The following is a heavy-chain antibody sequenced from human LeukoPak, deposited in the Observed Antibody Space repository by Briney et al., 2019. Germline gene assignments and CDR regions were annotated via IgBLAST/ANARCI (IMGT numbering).Heavy chain of an antibody. CDR1: GGSISSGDYY. J-gene: IGHJ5*02. CDR3: GRYSSSWLPGGWFDP. Sequence: PSETLSLTCTVSGGSISSGDYYWNWIRQPPGKGLEWIGYMYYSGSTYYKPSLKSRITISVDTSKNQFSLKLSSVTAADTAVYYCGRYSSSWLPGGWFDPWGQGTLVTVSS. D-gene: IGHD6-13*01. V-gene: IGHV4-30-4*01. CDR2: MYYSGST.